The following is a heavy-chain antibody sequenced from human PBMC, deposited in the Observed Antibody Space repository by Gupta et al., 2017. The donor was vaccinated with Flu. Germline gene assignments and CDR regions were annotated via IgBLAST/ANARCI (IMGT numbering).Heavy chain of an antibody. CDR1: GFTFSSYD. Sequence: EVQLVESGGGLVQPGGSLRLSCAASGFTFSSYDMHWFRQATGKGLEWVSAIGTAGDTYYPGSVKGRFTISRENAKNSLYLQMNSLRAGDTAVYYCARVLPGTTCFDYWGQGTLVTVSS. CDR2: IGTAGDT. J-gene: IGHJ4*02. CDR3: ARVLPGTTCFDY. V-gene: IGHV3-13*04. D-gene: IGHD1-7*01.